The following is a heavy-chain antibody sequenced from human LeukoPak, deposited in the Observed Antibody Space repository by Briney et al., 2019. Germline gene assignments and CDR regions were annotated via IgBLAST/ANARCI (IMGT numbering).Heavy chain of an antibody. V-gene: IGHV4-38-2*02. J-gene: IGHJ5*02. D-gene: IGHD6-13*01. CDR2: IYNSGST. CDR3: ARSYSRSWYCNWFDP. CDR1: GYSMSIGYY. Sequence: LETLSLTCSVSGYSMSIGYYWGWPRPPPGKGLDWIGCIYNSGSTYYNPSLKSRATISLDTPANQFSLKLSSVTAADTAVYSGARSYSRSWYCNWFDPWGQGTLVTVSS.